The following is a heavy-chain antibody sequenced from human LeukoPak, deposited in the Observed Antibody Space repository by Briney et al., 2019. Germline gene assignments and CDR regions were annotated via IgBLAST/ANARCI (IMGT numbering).Heavy chain of an antibody. Sequence: GASVKVSCKASGYSFTGYYMHWVRQAPGQGLEWMGWINPDSGGTNYAQKFQGRVTMTRDTSISTAYMELSGLTSYDTAVYYCARDAEEFGELPLSNYFDYWGQGTLVTVSS. V-gene: IGHV1-2*02. CDR3: ARDAEEFGELPLSNYFDY. CDR1: GYSFTGYY. D-gene: IGHD3-10*01. J-gene: IGHJ4*02. CDR2: INPDSGGT.